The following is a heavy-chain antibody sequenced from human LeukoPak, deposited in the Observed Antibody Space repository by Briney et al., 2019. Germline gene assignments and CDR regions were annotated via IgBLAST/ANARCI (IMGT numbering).Heavy chain of an antibody. CDR2: IIPIFGTT. D-gene: IGHD4-17*01. CDR1: GGTLSSYA. V-gene: IGHV1-69*05. CDR3: ARTNDYGDYALLF. Sequence: EPSVKVSRKSSGGTLSSYAISWVRRAPGQGLECMGGIIPIFGTTNYAQKFQGRVTITTDESTSTAYMELSSLRSEDTAVYYCARTNDYGDYALLFWGQGTLVTVSS. J-gene: IGHJ4*02.